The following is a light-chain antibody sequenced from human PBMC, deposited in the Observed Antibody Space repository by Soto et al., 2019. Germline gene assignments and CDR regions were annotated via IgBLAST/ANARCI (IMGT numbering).Light chain of an antibody. J-gene: IGLJ2*01. V-gene: IGLV1-47*01. CDR3: SARDDSLSGVV. CDR1: SSNIGSNH. CDR2: RSD. Sequence: QAVVTQPPSASGTPGQRVTISSSGSSSNIGSNHVYWYQQFPGTAPKLLMYRSDQRRSGVPDRFSGSKSGTSASLAISGLRSDDEADYYCSARDDSLSGVVFGGGTKVTVL.